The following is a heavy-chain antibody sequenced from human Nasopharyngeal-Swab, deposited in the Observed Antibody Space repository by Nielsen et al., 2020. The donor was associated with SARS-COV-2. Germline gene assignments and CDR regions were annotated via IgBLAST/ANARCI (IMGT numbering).Heavy chain of an antibody. D-gene: IGHD6-13*01. J-gene: IGHJ4*02. CDR1: GYTLTAYF. V-gene: IGHV1-2*06. CDR2: VNPKSGGT. CDR3: ARKKQLVRPFDY. Sequence: ASVKVSCKASGYTLTAYFIHWVRQAPGQGLEWMGRVNPKSGGTNFGQRFQDRVTTTTDTSISTTYMELRRLKSDDTAVYYCARKKQLVRPFDYWGQGTLVTVSS.